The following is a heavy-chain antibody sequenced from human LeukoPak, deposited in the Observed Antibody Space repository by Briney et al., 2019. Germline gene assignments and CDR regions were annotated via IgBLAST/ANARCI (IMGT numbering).Heavy chain of an antibody. CDR3: ARGGLGRSAFDI. D-gene: IGHD2-15*01. CDR2: ISSSSYI. V-gene: IGHV3-21*01. CDR1: GFTFSSYS. J-gene: IGHJ3*02. Sequence: GGSLRLSCAASGFTFSSYSMNWVRQAPGKGLEWVSSISSSSYIYYADSVKGRFTISRDNAKNSLYLQMNSLRAEDTAVYYCARGGLGRSAFDIWGQGTMVTVSS.